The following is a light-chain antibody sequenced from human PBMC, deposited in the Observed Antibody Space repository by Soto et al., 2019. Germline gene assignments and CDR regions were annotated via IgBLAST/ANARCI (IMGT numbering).Light chain of an antibody. CDR2: DVT. CDR1: SSDVGGYNY. CDR3: CSYAGSYTVV. V-gene: IGLV2-11*01. J-gene: IGLJ2*01. Sequence: QSALTQPRSVSGSPGQSVTISCTATSSDVGGYNYVSWYQHHPGKAPKLIIYDVTKRPSGVPDRCSGSKSGNTASLTISGLQAEDEADYHCCSYAGSYTVVFGGGTKLTVL.